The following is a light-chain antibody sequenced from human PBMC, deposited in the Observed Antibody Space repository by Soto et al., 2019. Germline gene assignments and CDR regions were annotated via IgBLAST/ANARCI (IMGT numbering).Light chain of an antibody. CDR2: EVS. V-gene: IGLV2-8*01. J-gene: IGLJ1*01. Sequence: QSALTQPASVSGSPGQSITISCTGTSSDVGAYNLVSWYQHHPGKAPKLIIYEVSQRPSGVPDRFSASKSGDTASLTVSGLRAEDEADYYCSSYAGSNMGVFGSGTKLTVL. CDR3: SSYAGSNMGV. CDR1: SSDVGAYNL.